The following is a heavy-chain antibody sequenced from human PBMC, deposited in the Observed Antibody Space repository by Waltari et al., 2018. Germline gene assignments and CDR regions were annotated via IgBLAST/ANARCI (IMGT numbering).Heavy chain of an antibody. CDR2: IDPEEGET. D-gene: IGHD1-20*01. J-gene: IGHJ3*02. Sequence: EVQLLQSGAELVKPGTTVKISCKVSGSSHSDYYIHWVQQAPGKGLQWMGLIDPEEGETIYADNFRDTITLTADTSTNTAYLELNNVSSQDTAVFYCATALGDNISASRAFEIWGQGTMITVAS. CDR3: ATALGDNISASRAFEI. CDR1: GSSHSDYY. V-gene: IGHV1-69-2*01.